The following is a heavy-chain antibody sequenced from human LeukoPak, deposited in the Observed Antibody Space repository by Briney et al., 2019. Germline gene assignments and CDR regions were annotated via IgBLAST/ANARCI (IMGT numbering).Heavy chain of an antibody. CDR3: ARASYSYDINGWVPFDY. J-gene: IGHJ4*02. CDR1: GGYISSSNYY. V-gene: IGHV4-39*07. D-gene: IGHD3-22*01. Sequence: SETLSLTCTVSGGYISSSNYYWVWIRQPPGKGLEWIGRIYTSGSTNYNPSLKSRVTISGDTSKNQFSLRLSSVTAADTAVYYCARASYSYDINGWVPFDYWGQGTLVTVSS. CDR2: IYTSGST.